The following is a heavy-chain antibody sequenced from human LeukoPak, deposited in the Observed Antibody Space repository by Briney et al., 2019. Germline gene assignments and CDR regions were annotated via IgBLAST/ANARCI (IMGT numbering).Heavy chain of an antibody. CDR3: ARDGSGYDRFDY. CDR1: AGSISSGDYY. CDR2: IYYSGST. Sequence: SETLSLTCTVSAGSISSGDYYWSWIRQPPGKGLEWIGYIYYSGSTYYNPSLKSRVTISVDTSKNQFSLNLNSVTAADTAVYYCARDGSGYDRFDYWGQGTLVTVSS. J-gene: IGHJ4*02. D-gene: IGHD5-12*01. V-gene: IGHV4-30-4*01.